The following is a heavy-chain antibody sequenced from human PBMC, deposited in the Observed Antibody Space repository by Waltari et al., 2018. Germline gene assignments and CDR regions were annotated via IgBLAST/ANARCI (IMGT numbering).Heavy chain of an antibody. D-gene: IGHD3-16*01. CDR3: ARGGGRVDLDY. CDR1: GGSFSGYY. J-gene: IGHJ4*02. V-gene: IGHV4-34*01. CDR2: INHSGST. Sequence: QVQLQQWGAGLLKPSETLSLTCAVYGGSFSGYYWSWIRQPPGKGLEWIGEINHSGSTNYNPSLKSRVTISVDTSKNQFSLKLSSVTAADTAVYYCARGGGRVDLDYWGQGTLVTVSS.